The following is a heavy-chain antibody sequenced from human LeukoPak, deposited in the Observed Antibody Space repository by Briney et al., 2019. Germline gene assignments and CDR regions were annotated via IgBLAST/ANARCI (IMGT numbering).Heavy chain of an antibody. CDR1: GFTFSNYA. V-gene: IGHV3-23*01. Sequence: AGGSLRLSCAASGFTFSNYAMNWVRQAPGKGLEWVSSISGSGGSTYYADSVKGRFTISRDNSKNTLYLQMNSLRAEDTAVYYCAKVRYVGYYFDTWGQGTLVTVSS. CDR3: AKVRYVGYYFDT. CDR2: ISGSGGST. D-gene: IGHD3-9*01. J-gene: IGHJ4*02.